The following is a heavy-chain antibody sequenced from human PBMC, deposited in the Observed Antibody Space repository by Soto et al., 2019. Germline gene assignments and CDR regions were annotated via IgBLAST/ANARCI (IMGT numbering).Heavy chain of an antibody. V-gene: IGHV4-59*01. CDR1: GGSISSYY. CDR2: IYYSGST. Sequence: SETLSLTCTVSGGSISSYYWSWIRQPPGKGLEWIGYIYYSGSTNYNPSLKSRVTISVDTSKNQFSLKLSSVTAEDTAVYYCARTLVSSGTDYWGQGTLVTVSS. J-gene: IGHJ4*02. CDR3: ARTLVSSGTDY. D-gene: IGHD6-13*01.